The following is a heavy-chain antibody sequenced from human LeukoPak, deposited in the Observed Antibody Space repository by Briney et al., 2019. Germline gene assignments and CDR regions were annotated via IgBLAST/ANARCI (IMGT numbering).Heavy chain of an antibody. D-gene: IGHD4-17*01. CDR2: IYYSGST. CDR3: AREGSMTTATYFDY. V-gene: IGHV4-30-4*01. CDR1: GGSISSGDYY. Sequence: SETLSLTCTVSGGSISSGDYYWSWIRQPPGKGLEWIGYIYYSGSTYYNPSLKSRVTISVDTSKNQFSLKLSSVTAADTAVYYCAREGSMTTATYFDYWGQGTLVTVSS. J-gene: IGHJ4*02.